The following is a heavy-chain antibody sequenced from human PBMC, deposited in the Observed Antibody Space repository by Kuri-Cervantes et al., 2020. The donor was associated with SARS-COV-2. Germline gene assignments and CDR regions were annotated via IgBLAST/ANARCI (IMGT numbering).Heavy chain of an antibody. CDR2: TRNKANSYTT. Sequence: GGSLRLSCAASGFTFSSYWMSWVRQAPGKGLEWVGRTRNKANSYTTEYAASVKGRFTISRDDSKNSLYLQMNSLKTEDTAVYYCARGVVPAAMSVGYYYYGMDVWGQGTTVTVSS. D-gene: IGHD2-2*01. CDR1: GFTFSSYW. V-gene: IGHV3-72*01. J-gene: IGHJ6*02. CDR3: ARGVVPAAMSVGYYYYGMDV.